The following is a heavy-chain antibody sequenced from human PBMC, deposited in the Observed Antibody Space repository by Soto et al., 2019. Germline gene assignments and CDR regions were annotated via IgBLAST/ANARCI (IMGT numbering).Heavy chain of an antibody. CDR2: INHSGST. J-gene: IGHJ6*02. D-gene: IGHD6-13*01. CDR1: GGSFSGYY. CDR3: ARAGSSWAYYYYYYGMDV. V-gene: IGHV4-34*01. Sequence: SETLSLTCAAYGGSFSGYYWSWIRQPPGKGLEWIGEINHSGSTNYNPSLKSLVTISVDTSKNQFSLKLSSVTAADTAVYYCARAGSSWAYYYYYYGMDVWGQGTTVTVSS.